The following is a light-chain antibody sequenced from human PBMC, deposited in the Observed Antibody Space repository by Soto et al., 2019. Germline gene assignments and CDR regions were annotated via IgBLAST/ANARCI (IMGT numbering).Light chain of an antibody. CDR1: QSISDT. V-gene: IGKV3-15*01. Sequence: EIVMTQSPVTLSVSPGVRATRSFRASQSISDTLAWYQQKPGQAPRLLIHGASTRAPGFPARFSGSGSGTDFTLTISSLQSEDFAVYYCQQYNNWPWTFGQGTKVDIK. CDR2: GAS. J-gene: IGKJ1*01. CDR3: QQYNNWPWT.